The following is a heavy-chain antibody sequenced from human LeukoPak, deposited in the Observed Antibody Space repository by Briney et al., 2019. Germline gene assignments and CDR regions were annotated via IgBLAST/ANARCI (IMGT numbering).Heavy chain of an antibody. CDR2: ISAYNGNT. CDR3: AREWPSGVVISSDYYYGMDV. CDR1: GYTFTSYG. J-gene: IGHJ6*02. Sequence: ASVTVSCTASGYTFTSYGISWVRQAPGQGLEWMGWISAYNGNTNYAQKLQGRVTMTTDTSTSTAYMELRSLRSEDTAVYYCAREWPSGVVISSDYYYGMDVWGQGTTVTVSS. V-gene: IGHV1-18*01. D-gene: IGHD3-3*01.